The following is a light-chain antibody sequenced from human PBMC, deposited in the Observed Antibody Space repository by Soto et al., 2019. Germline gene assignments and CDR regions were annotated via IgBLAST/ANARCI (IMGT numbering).Light chain of an antibody. CDR2: GAS. CDR1: QSVTNY. Sequence: TQSPDTLSLSQGERATLTCRASQSVTNYIAWYQQRPGQAPRLLIYGASTRATGIPARFSGSGSGTEFTLTISNLQPDDLATYFCQQYHNYPRTFGQGTKVDIK. CDR3: QQYHNYPRT. V-gene: IGKV3-15*01. J-gene: IGKJ1*01.